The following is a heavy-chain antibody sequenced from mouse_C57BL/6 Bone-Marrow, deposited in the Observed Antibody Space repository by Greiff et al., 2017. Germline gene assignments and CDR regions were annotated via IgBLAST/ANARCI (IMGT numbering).Heavy chain of an antibody. V-gene: IGHV1-15*01. D-gene: IGHD2-2*01. Sequence: QVQLQQSGAELVRPGASVTLSCKASGYTFTDYEMHWVKQTPVHGLEWIGAIDPETGGTAYNQKFKGKAILTADKSSSTAYMELRSLTSEDSAVYYCTRWLQGWFAYWGQGTLVTVSA. CDR1: GYTFTDYE. CDR2: IDPETGGT. CDR3: TRWLQGWFAY. J-gene: IGHJ3*01.